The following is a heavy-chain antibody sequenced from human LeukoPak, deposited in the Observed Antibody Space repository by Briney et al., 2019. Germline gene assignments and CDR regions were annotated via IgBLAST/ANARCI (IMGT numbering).Heavy chain of an antibody. CDR1: GFTFSNYG. CDR3: ARDPFTGY. J-gene: IGHJ4*02. Sequence: GGSLRLSCAASGFTFSNYGMHGVRQAPGKGLEWVSVIWYDGGNKYYADSVKGRFIISRDNSKNMLYLQMNNLRAEDTAVYYCARDPFTGYWGQGTLVTVSS. V-gene: IGHV3-33*01. CDR2: IWYDGGNK. D-gene: IGHD1-1*01.